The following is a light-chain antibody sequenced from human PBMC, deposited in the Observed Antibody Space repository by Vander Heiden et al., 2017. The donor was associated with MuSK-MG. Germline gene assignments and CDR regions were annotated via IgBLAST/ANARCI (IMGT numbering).Light chain of an antibody. V-gene: IGKV1-5*03. J-gene: IGKJ1*01. CDR3: QQYYSFPT. Sequence: DIQMTQSPSTLSASVGDRVTITCRASQSIRTWLAWYQQKPGKAPKLLIYKASSLESGVPSRFSGSGSGTEFSLTISSLQPDDFATYYCQQYYSFPTFGQETKVELK. CDR2: KAS. CDR1: QSIRTW.